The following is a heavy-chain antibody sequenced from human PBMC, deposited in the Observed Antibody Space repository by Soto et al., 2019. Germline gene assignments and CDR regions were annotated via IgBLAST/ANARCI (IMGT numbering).Heavy chain of an antibody. J-gene: IGHJ4*02. Sequence: QLQLQESGSGLVKPSQTLSLTCAVSGGSISSGGYSWSWIRQPPGKGLEWIGYIYHSGSTYYNPSLQSRVTISVDRSKNQFSLKLSSVTAADTAVYYCARASSVDIVATTIFDYWGQGTLVTVSS. D-gene: IGHD5-12*01. V-gene: IGHV4-30-2*01. CDR2: IYHSGST. CDR3: ARASSVDIVATTIFDY. CDR1: GGSISSGGYS.